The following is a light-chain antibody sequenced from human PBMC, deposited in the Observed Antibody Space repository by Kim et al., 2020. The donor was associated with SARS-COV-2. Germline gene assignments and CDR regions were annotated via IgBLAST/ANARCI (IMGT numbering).Light chain of an antibody. CDR3: QQYGTTPLT. CDR2: GAS. Sequence: APGETATLSCRASQRISSALLAWYQQRPGQAPRLLMSGASIRATGIPDRFSGSGSGTDFTLTISRLETDDFAVYYCQQYGTTPLTFGRGTKVDIK. J-gene: IGKJ4*01. V-gene: IGKV3-20*01. CDR1: QRISSAL.